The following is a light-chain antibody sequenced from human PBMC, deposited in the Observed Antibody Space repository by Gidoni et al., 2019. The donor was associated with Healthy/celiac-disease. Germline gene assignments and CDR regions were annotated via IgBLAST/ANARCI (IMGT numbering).Light chain of an antibody. J-gene: IGLJ2*01. Sequence: QSVLTQPTYVSAAPGKKVTSSCSGSSSNIGNNYVSWYQQLPGTAPKLLIYDNNKRPSGIPDRFSGSKSGTSATLGITGLQTGDEADYYCGTLDSSLSADVVFGGVTKLTVL. CDR2: DNN. V-gene: IGLV1-51*01. CDR1: SSNIGNNY. CDR3: GTLDSSLSADVV.